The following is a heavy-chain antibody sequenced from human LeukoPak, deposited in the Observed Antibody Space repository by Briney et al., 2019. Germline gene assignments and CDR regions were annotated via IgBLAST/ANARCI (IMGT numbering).Heavy chain of an antibody. CDR3: ARDRLRSGGGYDLDLSRYYYYYGMDV. Sequence: GGSLRLSCATSGFTFSSYALTWVRQAPGKGLEWVSAISGSGGSTYYADSVKGRFTISRDNSKNTLYLQMNSLRAEDTAVYYCARDRLRSGGGYDLDLSRYYYYYGMDVWGQGTTVTVSS. D-gene: IGHD5-12*01. CDR2: ISGSGGST. CDR1: GFTFSSYA. V-gene: IGHV3-23*01. J-gene: IGHJ6*02.